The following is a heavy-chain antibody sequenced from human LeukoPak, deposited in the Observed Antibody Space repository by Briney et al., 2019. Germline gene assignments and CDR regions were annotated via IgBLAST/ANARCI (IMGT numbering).Heavy chain of an antibody. Sequence: SETLSLTCTVSGVSISSSSYHWGWIRQPPGKGLEWIGSIYYSGSTYYNPSLKSRVTISVDTSKNQFSLKLSSVTAADTAVYYCARRAGWYRYYFDYWGQGTLVTVSS. D-gene: IGHD6-19*01. V-gene: IGHV4-39*01. CDR2: IYYSGST. CDR1: GVSISSSSYH. CDR3: ARRAGWYRYYFDY. J-gene: IGHJ4*02.